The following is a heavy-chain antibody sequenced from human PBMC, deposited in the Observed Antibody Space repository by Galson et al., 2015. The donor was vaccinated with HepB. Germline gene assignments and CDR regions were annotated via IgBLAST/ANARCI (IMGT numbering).Heavy chain of an antibody. CDR2: INPSGGST. CDR1: GYTFTSYF. D-gene: IGHD1-26*01. CDR3: ARDYEWELPARYFQH. Sequence: SVKVSCKASGYTFTSYFMYWVRQAPGQGLEWMGIINPSGGSTSYAQKFQGRVTMTRDTSTSTVYMELSSLRSEDTAVYYCARDYEWELPARYFQHWGQGTLVTVSS. V-gene: IGHV1-46*01. J-gene: IGHJ1*01.